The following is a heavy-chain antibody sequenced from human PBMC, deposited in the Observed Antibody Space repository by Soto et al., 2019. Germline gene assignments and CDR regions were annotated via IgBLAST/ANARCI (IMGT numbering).Heavy chain of an antibody. Sequence: SETLSLTCTVSGGSINSGAYYWSWIRQHPGKGLEWIGYIFTSGSTYYNPSLKSRVTISVDTSKNHFTLKLRSVTAAYTAVYYCARVGSLGYSYGYADYWGQGTLVTVSS. CDR3: ARVGSLGYSYGYADY. CDR1: GGSINSGAYY. J-gene: IGHJ4*02. CDR2: IFTSGST. V-gene: IGHV4-31*03. D-gene: IGHD5-18*01.